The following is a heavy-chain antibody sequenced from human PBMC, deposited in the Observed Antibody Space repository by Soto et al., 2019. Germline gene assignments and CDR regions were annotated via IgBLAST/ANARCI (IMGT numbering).Heavy chain of an antibody. J-gene: IGHJ6*02. CDR1: GGSISSGGYY. V-gene: IGHV4-31*03. D-gene: IGHD3-16*02. CDR2: IYYSGST. Sequence: SSETLSLTCTVSGGSISSGGYYWSWIRQHPGKGLEWIGYIYYSGSTYYNPSLKSRVTISVDTSKNQFSLKLSSVTAADTAVYYCARHAYDYVWGSYQPYYYYYGMDVWGQGTTV. CDR3: ARHAYDYVWGSYQPYYYYYGMDV.